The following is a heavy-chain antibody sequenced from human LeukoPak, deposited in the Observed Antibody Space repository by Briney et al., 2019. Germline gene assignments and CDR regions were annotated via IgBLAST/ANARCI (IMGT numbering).Heavy chain of an antibody. CDR2: MDYSGNT. J-gene: IGHJ4*02. V-gene: IGHV4-34*01. CDR1: GGSFSGYY. CDR3: ARYASGSYFRGIDY. Sequence: SETLSLTCAVYGGSFSGYYWSWIRQPPGKGLEWIGSMDYSGNTYYNPSLKSRLTVSIDTSKNQFSLKLDSVTAADTAVYYCARYASGSYFRGIDYWGQGTLVTVSS. D-gene: IGHD1-26*01.